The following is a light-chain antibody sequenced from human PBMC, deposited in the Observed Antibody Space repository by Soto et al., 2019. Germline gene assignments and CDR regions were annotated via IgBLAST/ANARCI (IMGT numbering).Light chain of an antibody. CDR3: CSYTSSTTWV. CDR1: SSDVGGYDF. V-gene: IGLV2-14*03. J-gene: IGLJ3*02. CDR2: DVN. Sequence: QSVLTQPASVSGSPGQSITISCTGSSSDVGGYDFVSWYQQHPGKAPKLMIYDVNNRPSGVSSRFSGSKSGNTASLTISGLQADDESDYYCCSYTSSTTWVFGGGTKLTVL.